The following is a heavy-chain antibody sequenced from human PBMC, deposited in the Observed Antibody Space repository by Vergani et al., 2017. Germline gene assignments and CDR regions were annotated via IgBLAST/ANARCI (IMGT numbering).Heavy chain of an antibody. CDR2: ISGSGVSA. V-gene: IGHV3-23*01. CDR1: EFTFSNYA. CDR3: AKRYFVSGNYLFDY. D-gene: IGHD3-9*01. Sequence: EVQLLESGGGLVQPGGSLRLTCAASEFTFSNYAMNWVRQAPGKGLEWVSGISGSGVSAYYTDSVKGRFTISRDNSKNMLFLQMNNLRTEDTAIYYCAKRYFVSGNYLFDYWGQGTLVTVSS. J-gene: IGHJ4*02.